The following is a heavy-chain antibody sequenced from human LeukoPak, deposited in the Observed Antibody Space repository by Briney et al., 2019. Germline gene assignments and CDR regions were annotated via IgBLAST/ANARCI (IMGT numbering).Heavy chain of an antibody. V-gene: IGHV1-18*01. CDR1: GYTFTSYG. CDR3: ARGEDYGGNPSAFDI. J-gene: IGHJ3*02. CDR2: ISAYNGNT. Sequence: GASVKVSCKASGYTFTSYGISWVRQAPGQGLEWMGWISAYNGNTNYAQKLQGRVTMTTDTSTSTAYMELRSLRSDDTAVYYCARGEDYGGNPSAFDIWAKGQWSPSLQ. D-gene: IGHD4-23*01.